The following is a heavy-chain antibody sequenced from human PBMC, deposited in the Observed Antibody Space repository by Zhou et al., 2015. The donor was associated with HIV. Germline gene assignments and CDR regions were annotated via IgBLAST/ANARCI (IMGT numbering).Heavy chain of an antibody. Sequence: QMQLVQSGPEVKKPGTSVKVSCKTSGFTFTSSAVQWVRQARGQRLEWIGWIVVGSGNTNYAQKFQGRVTITADESTSTAYMELSSLRSEDTAVYYCARVGSRAGGIAALSEPIDYWGQGTLVTVSS. CDR3: ARVGSRAGGIAALSEPIDY. CDR2: IVVGSGNT. CDR1: GFTFTSSA. V-gene: IGHV1-58*01. J-gene: IGHJ4*02. D-gene: IGHD6-13*01.